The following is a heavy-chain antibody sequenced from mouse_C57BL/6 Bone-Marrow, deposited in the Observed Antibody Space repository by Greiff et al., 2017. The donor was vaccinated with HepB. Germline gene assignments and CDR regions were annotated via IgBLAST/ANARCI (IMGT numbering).Heavy chain of an antibody. CDR3: ARRANWDSWFAY. V-gene: IGHV5-17*01. CDR1: GFTFSDYG. Sequence: EVQGVESGGGLVKPGGSLKLSCAASGFTFSDYGMHWVRQAPEKGLEWVAYISSGSSTIYYADTVKGRFTISRDNAKNTLFLQMTSLRSEDTAMYYCARRANWDSWFAYWGQGTLVTVSA. J-gene: IGHJ3*01. D-gene: IGHD4-1*01. CDR2: ISSGSSTI.